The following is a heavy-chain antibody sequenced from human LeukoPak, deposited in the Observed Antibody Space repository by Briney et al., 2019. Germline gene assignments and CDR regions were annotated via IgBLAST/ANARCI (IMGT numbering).Heavy chain of an antibody. CDR2: IYASGST. V-gene: IGHV4-61*02. Sequence: SQTLSLTCTVSGGSISSGSYYWSWIRLPAGKGLEWIGRIYASGSTNYNPSLKSRATISIDTSKNQFSLKLSSVTAADTAVYYCAREIFGVVSPFDYWGQGTLVTVSS. D-gene: IGHD3-3*01. CDR1: GGSISSGSYY. J-gene: IGHJ4*02. CDR3: AREIFGVVSPFDY.